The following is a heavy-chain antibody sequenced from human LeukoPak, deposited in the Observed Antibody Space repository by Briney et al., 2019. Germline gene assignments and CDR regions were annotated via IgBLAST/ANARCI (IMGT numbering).Heavy chain of an antibody. D-gene: IGHD3-22*01. CDR3: ARSGYYEPDFDY. J-gene: IGHJ4*02. CDR1: GFTVSSNY. V-gene: IGHV3-66*01. Sequence: QAGGSLRLSCAASGFTVSSNYMSWVRQARGKGLEWVSVIYSCGSTYYADSVKGRFTISRDNSKNTLYLQMNSLRAEDTAVYYCARSGYYEPDFDYWGQGTLFTVSS. CDR2: IYSCGST.